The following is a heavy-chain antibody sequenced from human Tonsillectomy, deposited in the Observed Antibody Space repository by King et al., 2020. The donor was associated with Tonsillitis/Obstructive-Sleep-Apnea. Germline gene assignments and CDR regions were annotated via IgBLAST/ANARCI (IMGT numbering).Heavy chain of an antibody. CDR3: SRGGSVVGYYDSLEYFQH. D-gene: IGHD3-22*01. CDR1: GFTFSSYA. CDR2: ISYDGSNK. V-gene: IGHV3-30*04. Sequence: VQLVESGGGVVQPGRSLRLSCAASGFTFSSYAMHWVRQAPGKGLEWVAVISYDGSNKYYADSVKGRFTISRDNSKNTLYLQMNRLRAEDTAVYYCSRGGSVVGYYDSLEYFQHWGQGTLVTVSS. J-gene: IGHJ1*01.